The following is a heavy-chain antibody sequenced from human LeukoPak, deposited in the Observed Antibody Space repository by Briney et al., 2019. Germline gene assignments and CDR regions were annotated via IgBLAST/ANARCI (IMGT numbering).Heavy chain of an antibody. J-gene: IGHJ4*02. CDR2: LYSDGNT. CDR1: GFTIITND. V-gene: IGHV3-53*01. CDR3: ARGVEPLAANTLAY. Sequence: GGSLRLSCAASGFTIITNDMTWVRQAPGKVLEWVSVLYSDGNTKYADSVQGRFTISRDNSKNTLYLEMNSLSPDDTAVYYCARGVEPLAANTLAYWGQGTLVTVSS. D-gene: IGHD1-14*01.